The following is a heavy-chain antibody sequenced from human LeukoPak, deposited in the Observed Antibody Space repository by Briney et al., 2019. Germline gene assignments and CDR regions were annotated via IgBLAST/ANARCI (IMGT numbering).Heavy chain of an antibody. V-gene: IGHV4-38-2*02. J-gene: IGHJ6*03. Sequence: SETLSLTCTVSGYSISSDYYWGWIRQPPGKGLEWIGSIHHRGRTYYNPSLKSRVTMSVDMSKNQFSLKLTSVTAADTAVYYCAREKLWFGELNYHYNYMDVWGKGTTVTISS. CDR3: AREKLWFGELNYHYNYMDV. D-gene: IGHD3-10*01. CDR1: GYSISSDYY. CDR2: IHHRGRT.